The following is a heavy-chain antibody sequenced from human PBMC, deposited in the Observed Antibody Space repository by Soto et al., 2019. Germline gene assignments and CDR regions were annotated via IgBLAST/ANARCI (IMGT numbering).Heavy chain of an antibody. D-gene: IGHD6-13*01. V-gene: IGHV1-3*01. CDR3: VRRHVSATGIDWFDP. J-gene: IGHJ5*02. Sequence: ASVKVSCKASGYTFTSYGIHWVRQAPGQRLGWMGWINAANGDTKYSPKFQGRVTIARDTSASTDYMELSSLRSEGTAVYYCVRRHVSATGIDWFDPWGQGTLVIVSS. CDR2: INAANGDT. CDR1: GYTFTSYG.